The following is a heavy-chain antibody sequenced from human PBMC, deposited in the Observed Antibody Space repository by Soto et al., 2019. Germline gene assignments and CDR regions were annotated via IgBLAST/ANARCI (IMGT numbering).Heavy chain of an antibody. CDR1: GFTFSSYW. CDR2: IKPDGSEK. J-gene: IGHJ4*02. D-gene: IGHD3-10*01. Sequence: GGSLRLSCAASGFTFSSYWMTWVRQAPGKGLEWVANIKPDGSEKYYVDSVKGRFTISRDNPKNSLYLQMNTLRVEDTAVYYCARGTLSGSGSYGWGQGTLVTVSS. CDR3: ARGTLSGSGSYG. V-gene: IGHV3-7*01.